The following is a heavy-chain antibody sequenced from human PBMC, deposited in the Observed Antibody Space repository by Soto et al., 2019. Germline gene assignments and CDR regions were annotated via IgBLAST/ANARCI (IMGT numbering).Heavy chain of an antibody. CDR1: GGSFSGYY. D-gene: IGHD6-13*01. J-gene: IGHJ5*02. CDR3: AGGEQQLEYNWFDP. V-gene: IGHV4-34*01. Sequence: SETLSLTCAVYGGSFSGYYWSWIRQPPGKGLEWIGEINHSGSTNYNPSLKSRVTISVDTSKNQFSLKLSSVTAADTAVYYCAGGEQQLEYNWFDPWGQGTLVTVSS. CDR2: INHSGST.